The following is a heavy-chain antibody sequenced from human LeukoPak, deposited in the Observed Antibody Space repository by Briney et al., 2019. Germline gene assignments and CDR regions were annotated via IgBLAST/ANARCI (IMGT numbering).Heavy chain of an antibody. V-gene: IGHV4-34*01. CDR2: INHSGST. CDR3: ARGHPSYDFWSGYWLFDY. D-gene: IGHD3-3*01. CDR1: GFTFSSYS. J-gene: IGHJ4*02. Sequence: GSLRLSCAASGFTFSSYSMNWVRQAPGKGLEWIGEINHSGSTNYNPSLKSRVTISVDTSKNQFSLKLSSVTAADTAVYYCARGHPSYDFWSGYWLFDYWGQGTLVTVSS.